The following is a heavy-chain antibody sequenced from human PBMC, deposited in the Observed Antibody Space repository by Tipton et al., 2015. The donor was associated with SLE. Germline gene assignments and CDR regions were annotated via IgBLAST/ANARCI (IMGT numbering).Heavy chain of an antibody. Sequence: QVQLVQSGAEIKKTGSSVKVSCKASGVSFSNYPISWVRQAPGQGLEWVGTIIPTFDFPHYAQKLQGRVTITADESTTTAYMELSRLTSQDTAVYYCARGRMGASALGIWSQGTLVTVSS. V-gene: IGHV1-69*18. CDR1: GVSFSNYP. D-gene: IGHD1-26*01. CDR2: IIPTFDFP. CDR3: ARGRMGASALGI. J-gene: IGHJ3*02.